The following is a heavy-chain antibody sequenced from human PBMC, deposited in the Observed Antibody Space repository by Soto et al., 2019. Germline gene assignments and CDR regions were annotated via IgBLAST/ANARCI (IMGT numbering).Heavy chain of an antibody. CDR1: GYTFTDYA. CDR3: ARDTGYTFGSLNY. CDR2: MNAGVGNT. J-gene: IGHJ4*02. V-gene: IGHV1-3*01. D-gene: IGHD5-18*01. Sequence: GASVKVSCKASGYTFTDYALHWVHQAPGQRLEWMGWMNAGVGNTLYSQKFQGGITITRDTSASTAYMELNSLKSEDTAIYYCARDTGYTFGSLNYWGPGTLVTVSS.